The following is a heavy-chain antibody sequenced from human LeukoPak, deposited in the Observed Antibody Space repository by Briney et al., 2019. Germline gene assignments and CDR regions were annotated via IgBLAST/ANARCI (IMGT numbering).Heavy chain of an antibody. V-gene: IGHV1-69*13. Sequence: ASVKVSCKASGGSFSSYAISWVRQAPGQGLEWMGGILPIVNTADYAQKFQGRVTITADESTSTAYMDLSSLRSEDTAVYYCARLTIGDYGDRESGFDYWGQGTLVTVSS. D-gene: IGHD4-17*01. CDR3: ARLTIGDYGDRESGFDY. CDR2: ILPIVNTA. CDR1: GGSFSSYA. J-gene: IGHJ4*02.